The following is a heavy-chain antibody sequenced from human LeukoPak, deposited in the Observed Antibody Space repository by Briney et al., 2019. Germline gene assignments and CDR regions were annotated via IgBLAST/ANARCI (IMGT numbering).Heavy chain of an antibody. Sequence: GGSLRLSCAASGFTFSSYWMSWVRQAPGKGLEWVSAISGSGGSTYYADSVKGRFTISRDYSKNTLYLQMNSLRAEDTAVYYCAKDLADYGDYVFDYWGQGTLVTVSS. V-gene: IGHV3-23*01. D-gene: IGHD4-17*01. CDR2: ISGSGGST. CDR1: GFTFSSYW. CDR3: AKDLADYGDYVFDY. J-gene: IGHJ4*02.